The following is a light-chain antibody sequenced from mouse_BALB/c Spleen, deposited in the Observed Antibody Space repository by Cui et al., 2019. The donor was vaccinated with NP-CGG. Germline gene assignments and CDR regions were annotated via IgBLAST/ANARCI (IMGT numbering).Light chain of an antibody. CDR3: ALWYSNHWV. V-gene: IGLV1*01. J-gene: IGLJ1*01. CDR1: TGAVTTSNY. CDR2: GTN. Sequence: QGVVNQGSAPTTSPGETVTLTCRSSTGAVTTSNYANWVQEKPDHLFTGLIGGTNNRAPGVPARFSGSLIGDKAALTITGAQTEDEAIYFCALWYSNHWVFGGGTKLTVL.